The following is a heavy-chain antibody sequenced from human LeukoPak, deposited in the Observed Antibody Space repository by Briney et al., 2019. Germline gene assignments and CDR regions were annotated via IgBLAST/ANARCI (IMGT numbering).Heavy chain of an antibody. J-gene: IGHJ4*02. CDR1: GGSISSSSYY. D-gene: IGHD3-22*01. V-gene: IGHV4-39*07. Sequence: SETLSLTCNVSGGSISSSSYYWGWIRQPPGKGLEWIGSIYYSGSTYYNPSLKSRVTISVDTSKNQFSLKLSSVTAADTAVYYCAYDSSGYYFDYWGQGTLVTVSS. CDR3: AYDSSGYYFDY. CDR2: IYYSGST.